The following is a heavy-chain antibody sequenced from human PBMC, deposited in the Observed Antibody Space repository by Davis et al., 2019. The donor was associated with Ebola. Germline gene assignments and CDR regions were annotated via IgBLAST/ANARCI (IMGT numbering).Heavy chain of an antibody. D-gene: IGHD5-18*01. V-gene: IGHV3-11*06. CDR1: GFTFSNYA. CDR3: ASARGYTYAYDY. J-gene: IGHJ4*02. Sequence: GESLKISCAASGFTFSNYAMSWARQAPGRGLEWVSYISSSTTYTDYADSVKGRFTISRDNAKNSLYLQMNSLRAEDTAVYYCASARGYTYAYDYWGQGTLVTVSS. CDR2: ISSSTTYT.